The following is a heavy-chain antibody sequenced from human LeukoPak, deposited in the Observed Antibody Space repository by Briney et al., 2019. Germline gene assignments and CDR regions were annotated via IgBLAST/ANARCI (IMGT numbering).Heavy chain of an antibody. D-gene: IGHD3-10*01. J-gene: IGHJ4*02. CDR1: GFTFSNYW. Sequence: GGSLRLSCAASGFTFSNYWMSWVRQAPGNGPEWVANIKEDESEKNYVDSVKGRFTISRDSAKNSLYLQMNSLRAEDTAVYYCARVTSGSSYRPFDYWGQGTLVTVSS. V-gene: IGHV3-7*01. CDR3: ARVTSGSSYRPFDY. CDR2: IKEDESEK.